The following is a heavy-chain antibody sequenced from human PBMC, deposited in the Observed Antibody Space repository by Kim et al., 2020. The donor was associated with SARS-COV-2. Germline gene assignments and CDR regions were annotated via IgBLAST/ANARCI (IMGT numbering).Heavy chain of an antibody. Sequence: GESLKISCKGSGYSFTSYWIGWVRQMPGKGLEWMGIIYPGDSDTRYCPSFQGQVTISADKSISTAYLQWSSLKASDTDMYYCARHTPPYSSSDYGMDVWGQGTTVTVSS. J-gene: IGHJ6*02. D-gene: IGHD6-6*01. CDR3: ARHTPPYSSSDYGMDV. V-gene: IGHV5-51*01. CDR1: GYSFTSYW. CDR2: IYPGDSDT.